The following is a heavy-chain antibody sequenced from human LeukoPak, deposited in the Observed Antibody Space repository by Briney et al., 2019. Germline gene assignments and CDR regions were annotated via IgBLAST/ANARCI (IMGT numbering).Heavy chain of an antibody. V-gene: IGHV4-59*01. Sequence: SETLSLTCDVSGASIRNKFWSWLRHPPGKALEWIGYISYTGTTNYNPSLQSRVTISVDTSKNQLSLKLTSMTAADTAVYYCARDTSGYYGRFEHWGQGTLVTVSS. CDR3: ARDTSGYYGRFEH. CDR2: ISYTGTT. J-gene: IGHJ4*02. CDR1: GASIRNKF. D-gene: IGHD3-3*01.